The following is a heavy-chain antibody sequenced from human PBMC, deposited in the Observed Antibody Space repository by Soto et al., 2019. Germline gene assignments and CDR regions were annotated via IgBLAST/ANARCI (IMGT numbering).Heavy chain of an antibody. V-gene: IGHV4-59*01. CDR2: IYYSGST. J-gene: IGHJ6*03. CDR1: GGSLSGNY. Sequence: SETLSLTCAVYGGSLSGNYWGWIRQPPGKGLEWIGYIYYSGSTNYNPSLKSRVTISVDTSKNQFSLKLSSVTAADTAVYYCARGYGDYGNYYYYYMDVWGKGTTVTVSS. CDR3: ARGYGDYGNYYYYYMDV. D-gene: IGHD4-17*01.